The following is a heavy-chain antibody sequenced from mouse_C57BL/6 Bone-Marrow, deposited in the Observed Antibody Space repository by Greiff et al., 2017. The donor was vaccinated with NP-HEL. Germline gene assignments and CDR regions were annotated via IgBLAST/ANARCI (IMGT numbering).Heavy chain of an antibody. CDR1: GFSLTSYG. V-gene: IGHV2-9*01. CDR3: ASITTVVAHYYAMDY. D-gene: IGHD1-1*01. J-gene: IGHJ4*01. Sequence: QVQLKESGPGLVAPSQCLSITCTVSGFSLTSYGVDWVRQPPGKGLEWLGVIWGGGSTNYNSALMSRLSISKDNSKSQVFLKMNSLQTDDTAMYYCASITTVVAHYYAMDYWGQGTSVTVSS. CDR2: IWGGGST.